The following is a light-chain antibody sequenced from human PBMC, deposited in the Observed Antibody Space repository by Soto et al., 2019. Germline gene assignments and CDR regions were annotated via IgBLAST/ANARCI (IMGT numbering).Light chain of an antibody. J-gene: IGKJ1*01. CDR3: QQRGNRPPWT. V-gene: IGKV3-11*01. Sequence: VLTQSQATLSLSPGESATLPCRASQSVDSYLVWYQQKPAQAPRLLIYDASIRATGIPARFSGRGSGTDFTLTISGIEPEDFAVYDCQQRGNRPPWTFGQGTKVDIK. CDR2: DAS. CDR1: QSVDSY.